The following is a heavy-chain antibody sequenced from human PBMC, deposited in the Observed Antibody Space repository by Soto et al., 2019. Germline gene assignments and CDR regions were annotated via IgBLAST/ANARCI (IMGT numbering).Heavy chain of an antibody. Sequence: ASVKVSCKASGGTFSSYTISWVRQAPGQGLEWMGRIIPILGIANYAQKFQGRVTITADKSTSTAYMELSSLRSEDTAVYYCATTYYYGSGSPLGAFDIWGQGTMVTVSS. CDR3: ATTYYYGSGSPLGAFDI. D-gene: IGHD3-10*01. J-gene: IGHJ3*02. CDR2: IIPILGIA. V-gene: IGHV1-69*02. CDR1: GGTFSSYT.